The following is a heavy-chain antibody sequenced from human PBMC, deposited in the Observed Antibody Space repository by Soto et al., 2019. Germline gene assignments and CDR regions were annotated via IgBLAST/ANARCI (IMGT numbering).Heavy chain of an antibody. CDR3: AKLFGATAMENWFDP. CDR2: ISGSGGST. CDR1: GFTFSSYA. D-gene: IGHD5-18*01. Sequence: GVSLRLSCAASGFTFSSYAMSWVRQSPGKGLEWVSAISGSGGSTYYADSVKGRFTISRDNSKNTLYLQMNSLRAEDTAVYYCAKLFGATAMENWFDPWGQGTLVPVSS. J-gene: IGHJ5*02. V-gene: IGHV3-23*01.